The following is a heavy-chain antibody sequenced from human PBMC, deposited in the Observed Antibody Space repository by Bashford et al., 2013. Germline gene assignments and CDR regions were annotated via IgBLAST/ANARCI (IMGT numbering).Heavy chain of an antibody. CDR3: AKPRGDGFNLPFDS. D-gene: IGHD5-24*01. Sequence: SVKVSCKASGYTFTGYYMHWVRQAPGQGLEWMGWINPNSGGTNYAQKFQGWVTMTRDTSISTAYMELSRLRSDDTAVYYCAKPRGDGFNLPFDSWGQGTPVTVSS. CDR2: INPNSGGT. J-gene: IGHJ4*02. V-gene: IGHV1-2*04. CDR1: GYTFTGYY.